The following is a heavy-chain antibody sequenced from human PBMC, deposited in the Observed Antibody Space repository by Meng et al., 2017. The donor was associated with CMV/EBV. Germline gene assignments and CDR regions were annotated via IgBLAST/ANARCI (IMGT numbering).Heavy chain of an antibody. V-gene: IGHV4-34*01. CDR1: GGSFSGYY. D-gene: IGHD6-13*01. Sequence: QVQLHQWGAGLLKPSETLSLTCAVYGGSFSGYYWSWIRQPPGKGLEWIGEINHSGSTNYNPSLKSRVTISVDTSKNQFSLKLSSVTAADTAVYYCARGGIAAAGPFDYWGQGTLVTVSS. CDR2: INHSGST. J-gene: IGHJ4*02. CDR3: ARGGIAAAGPFDY.